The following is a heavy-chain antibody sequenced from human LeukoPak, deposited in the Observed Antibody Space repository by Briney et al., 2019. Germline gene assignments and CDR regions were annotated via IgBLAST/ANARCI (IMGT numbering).Heavy chain of an antibody. Sequence: PSETLSLTCTVSGGSISSYYWSWIRQPPGKGLEWIGYIYYSGSTNYNPSLKSRVTMSVDTSKNQFSLKLSSVTAADTAVYYCARGYQGYSFDYWGQGTLVTVSP. CDR2: IYYSGST. CDR1: GGSISSYY. CDR3: ARGYQGYSFDY. J-gene: IGHJ4*02. D-gene: IGHD5-18*01. V-gene: IGHV4-59*12.